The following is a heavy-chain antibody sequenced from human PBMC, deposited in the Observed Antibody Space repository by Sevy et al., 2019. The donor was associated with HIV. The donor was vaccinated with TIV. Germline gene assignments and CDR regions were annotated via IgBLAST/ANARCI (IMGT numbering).Heavy chain of an antibody. J-gene: IGHJ6*02. CDR3: AKDGAGSPCSGSDYYNYGIDF. D-gene: IGHD2-15*01. CDR2: ISYDGSNK. CDR1: GFTFSSYG. Sequence: GGSLRLSCAASGFTFSSYGMNWVRQAPGKGLEWVAAISYDGSNKYYADSVKGRFTISRDNSKNTLYLQMNSLRAEYTAVYYCAKDGAGSPCSGSDYYNYGIDFWGQGTTVTVSS. V-gene: IGHV3-30*18.